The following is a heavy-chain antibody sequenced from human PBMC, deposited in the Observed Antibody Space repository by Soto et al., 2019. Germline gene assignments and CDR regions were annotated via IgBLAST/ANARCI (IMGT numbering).Heavy chain of an antibody. Sequence: EVQLVESGGGLVQPGRSLRLSCAASGFTFDDYAMHWVRQAPGKGLEWVSGISWNSGSIGYADSVKGRFTISRDNAKNSLYLQMKSLRAEDTALYYCAKVRGIAALRGVGGAFDIWGQGTMVTVSS. J-gene: IGHJ3*02. D-gene: IGHD6-13*01. V-gene: IGHV3-9*01. CDR3: AKVRGIAALRGVGGAFDI. CDR2: ISWNSGSI. CDR1: GFTFDDYA.